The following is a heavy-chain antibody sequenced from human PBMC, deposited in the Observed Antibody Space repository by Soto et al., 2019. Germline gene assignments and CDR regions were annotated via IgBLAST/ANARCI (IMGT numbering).Heavy chain of an antibody. CDR1: GFTFSTYW. CDR2: IKQDGNEK. V-gene: IGHV3-7*05. Sequence: EVQLVESGGDLVQPGGSPRLSCAASGFTFSTYWMSWVRQAPGKGLEWVANIKQDGNEKYYVDSVKDRFTISRDNAKNSLYLQMNSLRAEDTAVYYCANVKSLSFVYWGQGTLVTVSS. CDR3: ANVKSLSFVY. J-gene: IGHJ4*02.